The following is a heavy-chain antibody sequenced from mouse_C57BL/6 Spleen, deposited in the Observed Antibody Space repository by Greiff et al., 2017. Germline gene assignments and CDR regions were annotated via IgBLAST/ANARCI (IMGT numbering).Heavy chain of an antibody. CDR3: ARGGSTVVARRYYFDY. Sequence: QVQLQQPGTELVKPGASVKLSCKASGYTFTSYWMHWVKQRPGQGLEWIGNINPSNGGTNYNEKFKSKATLTVDKSSSTAYMQLSSLTSEDSAVYYCARGGSTVVARRYYFDYWGQGTTPTVSS. CDR2: INPSNGGT. CDR1: GYTFTSYW. D-gene: IGHD1-1*01. V-gene: IGHV1-53*01. J-gene: IGHJ2*01.